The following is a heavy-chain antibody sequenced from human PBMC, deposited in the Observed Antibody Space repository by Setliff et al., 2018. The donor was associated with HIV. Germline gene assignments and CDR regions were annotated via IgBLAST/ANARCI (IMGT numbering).Heavy chain of an antibody. CDR3: AKEVRWELQQGFDH. D-gene: IGHD1-26*01. J-gene: IGHJ4*02. V-gene: IGHV4-39*07. CDR1: GGSISSRNFY. Sequence: KPSETLSLTCTVSGGSISSRNFYWCWIRQPPGKGLEWRGSIAYTGSGYYNSSLRRRVTISVDTSRNECSLKLTSVTAADTAVYYCAKEVRWELQQGFDHWGQGSQVTVSS. CDR2: IAYTGSG.